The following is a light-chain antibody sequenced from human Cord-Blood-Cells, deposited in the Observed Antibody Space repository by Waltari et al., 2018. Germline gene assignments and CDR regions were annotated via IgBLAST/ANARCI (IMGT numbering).Light chain of an antibody. CDR3: QTWGTGIHWV. J-gene: IGLJ3*02. Sequence: QLVLTQSPSAPAPPGPSAKPTCTLPSGHSSHPIARPPQQPEKGPRYLMKLNSDGSHSKGDGIPDRFSGASSGAERYLTISSLQSEDEADYYCQTWGTGIHWVFGGGTKLTVL. CDR1: SGHSSHP. V-gene: IGLV4-69*01. CDR2: LNSDGSH.